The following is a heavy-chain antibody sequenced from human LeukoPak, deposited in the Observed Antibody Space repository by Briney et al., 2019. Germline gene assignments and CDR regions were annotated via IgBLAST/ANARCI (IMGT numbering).Heavy chain of an antibody. V-gene: IGHV1-18*01. CDR2: MNPNRGNT. D-gene: IGHD3-3*01. CDR3: ARVGGITIFGVVINWFDP. J-gene: IGHJ5*02. Sequence: ASVKVSCKASGYTFTSYDINWVRQATGQGLEWMGWMNPNRGNTNYAQKLQGRVTMTTDTSTSTAYMELRSLRSDDTAVYYCARVGGITIFGVVINWFDPWGQGTLVTVSS. CDR1: GYTFTSYD.